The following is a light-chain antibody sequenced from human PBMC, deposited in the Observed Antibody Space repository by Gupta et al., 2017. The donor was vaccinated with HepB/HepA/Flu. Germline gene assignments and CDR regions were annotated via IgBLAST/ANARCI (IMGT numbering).Light chain of an antibody. V-gene: IGKV3-15*01. CDR2: DTF. CDR3: QQDNNWPQT. J-gene: IGKJ1*01. Sequence: DIVMTQSPATLSVSPGERATLSCRASQSVGSKLAWYQQKPGQAPRLLIYDTFTGASGIPARFSGSESGTEFTLTISSLQSEDFAVYYCQQDNNWPQTFGRGTKVEIK. CDR1: QSVGSK.